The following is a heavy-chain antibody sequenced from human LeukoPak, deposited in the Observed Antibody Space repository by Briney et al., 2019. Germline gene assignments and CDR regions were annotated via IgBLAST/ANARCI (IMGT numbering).Heavy chain of an antibody. CDR3: ARGSRYFDWLPPDY. CDR2: INWNGGST. D-gene: IGHD3-9*01. V-gene: IGHV3-20*04. J-gene: IGHJ4*02. Sequence: AGGSLRLSCAASGFTFDDYGMSWVRQAPGKGLEWVSGINWNGGSTGYADSVKGRFTISRDNAKNSLYLQMNSLRAEDTALYYSARGSRYFDWLPPDYWGQGTLVTVSS. CDR1: GFTFDDYG.